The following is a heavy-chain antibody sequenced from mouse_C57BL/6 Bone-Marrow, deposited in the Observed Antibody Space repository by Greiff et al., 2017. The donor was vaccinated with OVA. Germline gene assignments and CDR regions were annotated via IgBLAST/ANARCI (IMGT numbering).Heavy chain of an antibody. J-gene: IGHJ3*01. CDR1: GFNIKDDY. CDR3: NYGSWFAY. V-gene: IGHV14-4*01. CDR2: IDPENGDT. D-gene: IGHD1-1*01. Sequence: EVQLQQSGAELVRPGASVKLSCTASGFNIKDDYMHWVKQRPEQGLEWIGWIDPENGDTEYASKFQGKATITADTSSNTAYLQLSSLTSEDTAVYYCNYGSWFAYWGQGTLVTVSA.